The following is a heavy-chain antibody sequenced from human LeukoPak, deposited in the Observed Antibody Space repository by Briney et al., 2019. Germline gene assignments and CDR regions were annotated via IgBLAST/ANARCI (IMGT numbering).Heavy chain of an antibody. CDR2: ISYDGSNK. J-gene: IGHJ3*02. CDR3: AKDQGGSWTFDI. CDR1: GFILSSYG. D-gene: IGHD1-26*01. Sequence: GRSLRLSCAASGFILSSYGMHWVRQAPGKGLEWVAVISYDGSNKYYADSVKGRFTISRDNSKNTLCLQMNSLRAEDTAVYYCAKDQGGSWTFDIWGQGTMVTVSS. V-gene: IGHV3-30*18.